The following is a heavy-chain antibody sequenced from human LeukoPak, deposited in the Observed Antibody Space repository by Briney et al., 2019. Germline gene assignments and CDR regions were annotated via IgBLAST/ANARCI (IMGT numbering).Heavy chain of an antibody. J-gene: IGHJ5*02. CDR1: SIXXXY. CDR3: ARGGRRNYGDYEVWFDP. V-gene: IGHV4-59*12. D-gene: IGHD4-17*01. Sequence: SIXXXYWSWXXXXPGKGLEWIGYIYYSGSTNYNPSLKSRVTISVDTSKNQFSLKLSSVTAADTAVYYCARGGRRNYGDYEVWFDPWGQGTLVTVSS. CDR2: IYYSGST.